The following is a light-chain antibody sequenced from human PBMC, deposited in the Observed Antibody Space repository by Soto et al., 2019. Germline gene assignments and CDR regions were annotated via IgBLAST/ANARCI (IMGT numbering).Light chain of an antibody. Sequence: QSVLTQPPSASGTPGQRGTISCSGSGSNIGDDTINWYRQLPGTAPKLLIYRDHQRPSGVPDRFSASKSGTSASLAISGLRSEDEADYYCAVWDDRLSGLFGGGTQLTVL. CDR1: GSNIGDDT. V-gene: IGLV1-47*01. J-gene: IGLJ3*02. CDR2: RDH. CDR3: AVWDDRLSGL.